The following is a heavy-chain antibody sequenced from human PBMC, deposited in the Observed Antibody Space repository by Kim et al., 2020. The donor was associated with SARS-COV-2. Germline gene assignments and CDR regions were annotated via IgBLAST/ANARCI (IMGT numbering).Heavy chain of an antibody. J-gene: IGHJ4*02. CDR3: ARHGGSGTYPLDN. D-gene: IGHD1-26*01. Sequence: SETLSLTCTVSGGSISGLSWSWIRQPPGKGLEWIGYISHIGITKYNPSLESRVTISEDTPKNQVSLKLSSVIAADTAIYYCARHGGSGTYPLDNGGQGTLVTVSS. V-gene: IGHV4-59*08. CDR2: ISHIGIT. CDR1: GGSISGLS.